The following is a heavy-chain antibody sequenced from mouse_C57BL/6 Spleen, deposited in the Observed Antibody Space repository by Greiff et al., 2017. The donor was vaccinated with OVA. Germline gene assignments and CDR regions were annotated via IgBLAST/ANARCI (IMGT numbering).Heavy chain of an antibody. CDR3: AKRNYGSGFLDY. CDR1: GYTFTDYN. J-gene: IGHJ2*01. D-gene: IGHD1-1*01. Sequence: EVQLQQSGPELVKPGASVKMSCKASGYTFTDYNMHWVKQSHGKSLEWIGYINPNNGGTSYNQKFKGKATLTVNKSSSTAYMELRSLTSEDSAVYSCAKRNYGSGFLDYWGQGTTLTVSS. CDR2: INPNNGGT. V-gene: IGHV1-22*01.